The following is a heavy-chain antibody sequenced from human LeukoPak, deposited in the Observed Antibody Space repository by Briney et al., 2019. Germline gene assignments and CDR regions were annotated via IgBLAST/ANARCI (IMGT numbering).Heavy chain of an antibody. V-gene: IGHV4-34*01. Sequence: SETLSLTCAVYGGSFSGYYWSWIRQPPGKGLEWIGEINHSGSTNYNPSLKSRVTISVDTSKNQFSLKLSSVTAADTAVYYCARGAYYYDSSGYYPYYYYYYMDFWSKGTTVTVSS. J-gene: IGHJ6*03. D-gene: IGHD3-22*01. CDR3: ARGAYYYDSSGYYPYYYYYYMDF. CDR2: INHSGST. CDR1: GGSFSGYY.